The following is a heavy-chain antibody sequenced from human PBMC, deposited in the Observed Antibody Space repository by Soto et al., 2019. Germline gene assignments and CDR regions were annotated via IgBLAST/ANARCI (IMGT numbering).Heavy chain of an antibody. CDR2: ILYSGST. CDR3: ARLGSSGWYQGSDFDY. D-gene: IGHD6-19*01. J-gene: IGHJ4*02. V-gene: IGHV4-39*01. CDR1: GGSITRNNHY. Sequence: QLQLQESGPGLVKPSETLSLTCIVSGGSITRNNHYWGWIRQSLGKGLEWIGSILYSGSTNYNPSLKSRVTLSVETSKNQFSLKMSSVTAADTALYYCARLGSSGWYQGSDFDYWGQGTLVTVSS.